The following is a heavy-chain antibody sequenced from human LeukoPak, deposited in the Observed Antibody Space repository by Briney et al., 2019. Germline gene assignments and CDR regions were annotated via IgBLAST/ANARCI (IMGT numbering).Heavy chain of an antibody. Sequence: PGGSLRLSCAASGFTVSSNYMSWVRQAPGKGLEWVSVIYSGGSTYYADSVKGRFTISRDNSKNTLYLQMNSLRAEDTAVYYCARAVGYCSSTSCGWFDPWGQGTLVTVSS. CDR2: IYSGGST. CDR3: ARAVGYCSSTSCGWFDP. D-gene: IGHD2-2*01. J-gene: IGHJ5*02. V-gene: IGHV3-53*01. CDR1: GFTVSSNY.